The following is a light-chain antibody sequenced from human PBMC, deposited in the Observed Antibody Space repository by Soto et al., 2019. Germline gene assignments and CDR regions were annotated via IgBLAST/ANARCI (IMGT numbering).Light chain of an antibody. CDR2: SND. V-gene: IGLV1-44*01. CDR1: SSNIGSNT. CDR3: AAWDDSLNGWV. Sequence: QTVVTQPPSASGTPGQRVTISCSGSSSNIGSNTVDWYHHLPGTAPKLLIYSNDQRPSGVPDRFSGSKSVTSASLAISGLQSDDEADYYCAAWDDSLNGWVFGGGTKVTVL. J-gene: IGLJ3*02.